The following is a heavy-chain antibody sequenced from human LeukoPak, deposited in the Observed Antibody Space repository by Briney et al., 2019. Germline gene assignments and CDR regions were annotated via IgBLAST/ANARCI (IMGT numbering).Heavy chain of an antibody. Sequence: SSETLSLTCTVSGGSISSSSYYWGWIRQPPGKGLEWIGSIYYSGSTYYNPSLKSRVTISVDTSKNQFSLKLSSVTAADTAVYYCARHAYYDFWSGYHSKYYYYMDVWGKGTTVTVSS. CDR1: GGSISSSSYY. CDR2: IYYSGST. D-gene: IGHD3-3*01. J-gene: IGHJ6*03. V-gene: IGHV4-39*01. CDR3: ARHAYYDFWSGYHSKYYYYMDV.